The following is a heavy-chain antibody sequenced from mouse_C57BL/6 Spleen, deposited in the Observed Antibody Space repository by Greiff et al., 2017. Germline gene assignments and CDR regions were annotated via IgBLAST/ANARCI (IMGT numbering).Heavy chain of an antibody. CDR1: GFTFSSYT. CDR3: AGLDYAEVAMDY. J-gene: IGHJ4*01. CDR2: ISGGGGNT. V-gene: IGHV5-9*01. Sequence: EVQGVESGGGLVKPGGSLKLSCAASGFTFSSYTMSWVRQTPEKRLEWVATISGGGGNTYYPDSVKGRFPISRDNAKHTLDLQMSSLRSEDTALYYCAGLDYAEVAMDYWGQRASVTV. D-gene: IGHD2-4*01.